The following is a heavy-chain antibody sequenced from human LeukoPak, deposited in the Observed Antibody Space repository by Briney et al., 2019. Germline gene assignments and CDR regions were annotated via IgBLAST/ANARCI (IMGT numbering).Heavy chain of an antibody. D-gene: IGHD1-26*01. CDR1: GFTFSSYA. Sequence: GGSLRLSCAASGFTFSSYAMSWVRQAPGKGLEWVSAISGSGGSTYYADSVKGRFTISRDNSKNTLYLQMNSLRAEDTAVYYCAKVQKRELLGGAYFDYWGQGTLVTVSS. CDR3: AKVQKRELLGGAYFDY. V-gene: IGHV3-23*01. J-gene: IGHJ4*02. CDR2: ISGSGGST.